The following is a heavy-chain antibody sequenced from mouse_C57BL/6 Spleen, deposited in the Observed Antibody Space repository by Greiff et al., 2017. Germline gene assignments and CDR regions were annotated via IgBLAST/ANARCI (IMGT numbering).Heavy chain of an antibody. CDR2: ICRGGST. J-gene: IGHJ3*01. CDR1: GFSLTSYG. Sequence: QVQLQQSGPGLVQPSPCLSITCTVSGFSLTSYGVHWVRQSPGKGLEWLGVICRGGSTDYNAAFMSRLSITKDNSKSQVFFKMNSLQADDTAIYYCATTAPEFAYWGQGTLVTVSA. CDR3: ATTAPEFAY. V-gene: IGHV2-5*01.